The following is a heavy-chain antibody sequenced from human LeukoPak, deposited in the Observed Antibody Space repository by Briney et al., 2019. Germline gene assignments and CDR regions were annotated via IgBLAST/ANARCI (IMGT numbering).Heavy chain of an antibody. Sequence: SETLSLTCTVSGGSVSVYYWSWIRQPPGKGLEWIGYIYYSGSTNYNPSLKSRVTISVDTSKNQFSLRVSSVTAADTAVYYCARHLNNCGDDCYIFDYWGQGTLVTVSS. CDR2: IYYSGST. CDR1: GGSVSVYY. CDR3: ARHLNNCGDDCYIFDY. V-gene: IGHV4-59*08. D-gene: IGHD2-21*01. J-gene: IGHJ4*02.